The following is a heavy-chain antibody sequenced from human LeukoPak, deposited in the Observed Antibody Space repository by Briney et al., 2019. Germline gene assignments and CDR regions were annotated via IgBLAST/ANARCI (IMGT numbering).Heavy chain of an antibody. CDR2: GHHSESS. CDR1: GDSVTSTY. CDR3: ARESAGSLHDSTAAFHY. Sequence: SETLSLTCSVSGDSVTSTYWSWIRQPPGKGLEWIAYGHHSESSNYNPSFRSRITIPVDTSRNQFSLRLTSVTAADTAVYYCARESAGSLHDSTAAFHYWGQGILVIVSS. J-gene: IGHJ4*02. V-gene: IGHV4-59*02. D-gene: IGHD2-8*02.